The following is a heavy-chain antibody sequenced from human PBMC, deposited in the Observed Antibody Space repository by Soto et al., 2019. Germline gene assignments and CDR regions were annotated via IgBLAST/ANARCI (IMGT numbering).Heavy chain of an antibody. D-gene: IGHD1-26*01. CDR2: IYPGDSDT. CDR3: ASSRIMGSKWTFDY. Sequence: GESLKISCKGSGYSFINYWIGWVRQMPGKGLEWTGIIYPGDSDTRYSPSFQGQVTISVDTSISTAYLQWSSLKASDSAMYYCASSRIMGSKWTFDYWGQGTLVTVSS. CDR1: GYSFINYW. V-gene: IGHV5-51*01. J-gene: IGHJ4*02.